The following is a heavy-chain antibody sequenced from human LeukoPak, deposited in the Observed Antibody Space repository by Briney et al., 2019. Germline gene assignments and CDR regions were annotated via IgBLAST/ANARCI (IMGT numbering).Heavy chain of an antibody. Sequence: PGGSLRLSCAASGFTFDDYAMHWVRQAPGKGLEWVSGISWNSGSIGYADSVKGRSTISRDNAKNSLYLQMNSLRAEDTALYYCAKDGYSSSFSPPSFDPWGQGTLVTVSS. CDR2: ISWNSGSI. J-gene: IGHJ5*02. CDR1: GFTFDDYA. CDR3: AKDGYSSSFSPPSFDP. V-gene: IGHV3-9*01. D-gene: IGHD6-6*01.